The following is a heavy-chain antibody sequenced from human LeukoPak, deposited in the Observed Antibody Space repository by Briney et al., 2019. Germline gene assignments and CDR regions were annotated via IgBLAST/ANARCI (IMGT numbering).Heavy chain of an antibody. J-gene: IGHJ4*02. D-gene: IGHD6-6*01. Sequence: GGSLRLSCAASGFTFSSYWMTWVRQAPGKGLDWVVNIKEDGSVKYHVDSVKGRFTVSRDNAKNSVYLQMSSLRAEDTAVYFCARIGYSSSSLDYWGQGTLVTVSS. CDR2: IKEDGSVK. CDR1: GFTFSSYW. V-gene: IGHV3-7*01. CDR3: ARIGYSSSSLDY.